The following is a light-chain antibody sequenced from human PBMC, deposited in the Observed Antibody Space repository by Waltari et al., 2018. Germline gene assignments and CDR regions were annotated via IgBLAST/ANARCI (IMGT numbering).Light chain of an antibody. CDR2: GNN. CDR1: RSNIRADYA. CDR3: QSYDSSLSDSYV. V-gene: IGLV1-40*01. Sequence: QSVLTQPPSVSGAPGPRVTISCTWSRSNIRADYAVQWYQQLPGTAPKLLIYGNNNRPSGVPDRFSGSKSGTSASLAITGLQAEDEADYFCQSYDSSLSDSYVFGTGTKVTVL. J-gene: IGLJ1*01.